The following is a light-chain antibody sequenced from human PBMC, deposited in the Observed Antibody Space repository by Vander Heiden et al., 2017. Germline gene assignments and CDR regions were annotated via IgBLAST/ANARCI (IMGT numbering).Light chain of an antibody. J-gene: IGLJ1*01. Sequence: QSVLTHPPSASGTPGQRVTISCSGSSSNIGSNYVNWYQQFPGTAPKVLIYRNNQRPSGVPDRVSGSKSGTSASLAISGLRSEDEADYYCAVWDDSLSGRVFGTGTKVTVL. V-gene: IGLV1-47*01. CDR3: AVWDDSLSGRV. CDR1: SSNIGSNY. CDR2: RNN.